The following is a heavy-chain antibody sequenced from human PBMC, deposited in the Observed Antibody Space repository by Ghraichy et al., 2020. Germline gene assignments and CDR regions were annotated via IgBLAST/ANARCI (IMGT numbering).Heavy chain of an antibody. CDR3: ASLAYSGQAIDY. J-gene: IGHJ4*02. V-gene: IGHV1-2*06. CDR1: GYTFTGYY. CDR2: INPNSGGT. Sequence: ASVKVSCKASGYTFTGYYMHWVRQAPGQGLGWMGRINPNSGGTNYAQKFQGRVTMTRDTSISTAYMELSRLRSDDTAVYYCASLAYSGQAIDYWGQGTLVTVSS. D-gene: IGHD5-12*01.